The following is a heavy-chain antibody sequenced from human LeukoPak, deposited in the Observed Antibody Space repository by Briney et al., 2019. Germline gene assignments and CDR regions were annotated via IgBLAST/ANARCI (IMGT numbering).Heavy chain of an antibody. CDR1: GGSISSYY. D-gene: IGHD4-17*01. CDR2: IYYSGST. CDR3: ARSRTVTTLPSWFDP. Sequence: SETLSLTCTVSGGSISSYYWSWIRQPPGKGLEWIGYIYYSGSTNYDPSLKSRVTISVDTSKNQFSLKLSSVTAADTAVYYCARSRTVTTLPSWFDPWGQGTLVTVSS. V-gene: IGHV4-59*08. J-gene: IGHJ5*02.